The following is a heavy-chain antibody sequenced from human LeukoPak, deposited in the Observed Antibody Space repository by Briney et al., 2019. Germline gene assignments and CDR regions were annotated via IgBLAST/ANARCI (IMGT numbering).Heavy chain of an antibody. CDR1: GFTVSSNY. CDR3: VRHRSSSSFGMDV. D-gene: IGHD6-6*01. Sequence: GGSLRLSCAASGFTVSSNYMSWVRQAPGKGLEWVGRSRNKARSYTTDYAASVKGRFAISRDDSKNSLFLQMSSLKTEDTAVYYCVRHRSSSSFGMDVWGQGTTVTVSS. J-gene: IGHJ6*02. CDR2: SRNKARSYTT. V-gene: IGHV3-72*01.